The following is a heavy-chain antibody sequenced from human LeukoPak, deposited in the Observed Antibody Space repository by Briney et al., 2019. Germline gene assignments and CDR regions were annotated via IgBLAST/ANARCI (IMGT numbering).Heavy chain of an antibody. D-gene: IGHD3-3*01. J-gene: IGHJ6*02. CDR3: VKDYGFKLDV. Sequence: GGSLRLSCAASGITFSSYWMSWVRQTPGKGLEWVAKMNEDGSEKSYVDSVKGRFTTSRDNARNSLYLQMSSLGAEDTAVYYCVKDYGFKLDVWGQGTAVIVSS. CDR1: GITFSSYW. CDR2: MNEDGSEK. V-gene: IGHV3-7*01.